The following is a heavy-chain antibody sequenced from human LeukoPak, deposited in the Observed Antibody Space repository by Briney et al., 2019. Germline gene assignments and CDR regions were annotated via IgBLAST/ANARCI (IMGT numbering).Heavy chain of an antibody. Sequence: PGGSLRLSCAASGFTFSSYWMHWVRQAPGKGLVWVSRINSDGSSTSYADSVKGRFTISRDNAKNTLYLQMNSLRAEDTAVYYCVQWELLPTADYWGQGTLVTVSS. CDR1: GFTFSSYW. V-gene: IGHV3-74*01. CDR3: VQWELLPTADY. D-gene: IGHD1-26*01. CDR2: INSDGSST. J-gene: IGHJ4*02.